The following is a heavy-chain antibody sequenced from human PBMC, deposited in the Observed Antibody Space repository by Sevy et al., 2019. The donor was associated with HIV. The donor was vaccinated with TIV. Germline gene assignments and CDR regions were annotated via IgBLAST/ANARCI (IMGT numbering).Heavy chain of an antibody. CDR1: GDTFSTYD. Sequence: ASVKVSCKASGDTFSTYDINWVRQAPGQGLEWMGWMSPKSGSTGFAQTFQGRLTMTRDTSINTAYMELSSPRSEDTAVYYCASGGSGDVWNYGYYYYGMDVWGQGTTVTVSS. D-gene: IGHD3-3*01. CDR3: ASGGSGDVWNYGYYYYGMDV. V-gene: IGHV1-8*02. J-gene: IGHJ6*02. CDR2: MSPKSGST.